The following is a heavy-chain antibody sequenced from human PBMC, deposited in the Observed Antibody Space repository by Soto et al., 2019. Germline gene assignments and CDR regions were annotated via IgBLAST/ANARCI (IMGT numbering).Heavy chain of an antibody. Sequence: VQLQESGPGLVEPSQTLSLTCTVSGGSISGEGYYWSWIRQYSGRGLEWIGYIHYSGSTYYNPSLKSRVIISVDTSKTQFFLNLSSVTAADTAVYYCARAWTATAGWANWFDRWGQGTLVTVSS. J-gene: IGHJ5*02. CDR3: ARAWTATAGWANWFDR. D-gene: IGHD6-13*01. V-gene: IGHV4-31*03. CDR1: GGSISGEGYY. CDR2: IHYSGST.